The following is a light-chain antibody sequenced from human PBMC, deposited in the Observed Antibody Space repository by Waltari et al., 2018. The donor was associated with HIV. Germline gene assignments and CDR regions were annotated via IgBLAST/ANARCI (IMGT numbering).Light chain of an antibody. CDR1: SSNIGAGYD. V-gene: IGLV1-40*01. J-gene: IGLJ2*01. CDR2: ANI. CDR3: QSFDSSLTTSGVI. Sequence: SVLTPPPSVSGAPRQRVTISCTGSSSNIGAGYDVHWYQQLPGTAPKLLIYANINRPSGVPDRFSGSKSGSSASLAITGLQAEDEAHYYCQSFDSSLTTSGVIFGGGTKLTVL.